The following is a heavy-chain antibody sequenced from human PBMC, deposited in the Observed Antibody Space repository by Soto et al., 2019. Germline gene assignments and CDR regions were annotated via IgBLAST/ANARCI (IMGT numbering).Heavy chain of an antibody. CDR1: GFTFSDYY. Sequence: GGSLRLSCAASGFTFSDYYMSWIRQAPGKGLEWVSYISSSGSTIYYADSVKGRFTISRDNAKNSLYLQMNSLRAEDTAVYYCAREFPYSSSWYKDYYYYMDVWSKGTTVTVSS. D-gene: IGHD6-13*01. J-gene: IGHJ6*03. V-gene: IGHV3-11*01. CDR2: ISSSGSTI. CDR3: AREFPYSSSWYKDYYYYMDV.